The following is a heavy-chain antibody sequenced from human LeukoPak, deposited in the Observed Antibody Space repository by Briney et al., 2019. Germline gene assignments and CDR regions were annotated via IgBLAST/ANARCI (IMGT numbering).Heavy chain of an antibody. D-gene: IGHD6-19*01. CDR3: ARDRDSSGWLGAFDI. J-gene: IGHJ3*02. V-gene: IGHV3-7*01. CDR1: GFTFSSYW. Sequence: PGGSLRLSCAASGFTFSSYWMSWVRQAPGKGLEWVANIKQDGSEKYYVDSVKGRFTISRDNAKNSLYLQMNSLRAEDTAVYYCARDRDSSGWLGAFDIWGQGTMVTVSS. CDR2: IKQDGSEK.